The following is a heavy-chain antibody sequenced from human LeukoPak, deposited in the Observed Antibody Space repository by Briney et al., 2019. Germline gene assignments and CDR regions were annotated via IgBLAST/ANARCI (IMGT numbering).Heavy chain of an antibody. CDR2: IYYSGST. CDR3: ARAWGITMVRGVGFDY. Sequence: SETLSLTCTVSGGSISSSSYYWGWIRQPPGKGLEWIGSIYYSGSTYYNPSLKSRVTISVDTSKNQFSLKLSSVTAADTAVYYCARAWGITMVRGVGFDYWGQGTLVTVSS. CDR1: GGSISSSSYY. D-gene: IGHD3-10*01. V-gene: IGHV4-39*07. J-gene: IGHJ4*02.